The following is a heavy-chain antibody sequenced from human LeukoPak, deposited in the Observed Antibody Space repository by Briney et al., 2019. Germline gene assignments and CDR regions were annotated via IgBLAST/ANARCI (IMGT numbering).Heavy chain of an antibody. CDR1: GFTFSSYE. CDR2: ISSSGSTK. CDR3: ARGWRYGDY. J-gene: IGHJ4*02. V-gene: IGHV3-48*03. D-gene: IGHD1-1*01. Sequence: GGSLRLSCAASGFTFSSYEMNWVRQAPGKGLEWVSYISSSGSTKYNADSVKGRFTISRDNARNSLYLQMNSLRVEDTAVYYCARGWRYGDYWGQGTLVTVSS.